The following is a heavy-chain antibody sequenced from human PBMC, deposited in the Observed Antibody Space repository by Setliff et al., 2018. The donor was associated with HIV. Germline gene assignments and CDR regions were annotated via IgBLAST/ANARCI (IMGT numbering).Heavy chain of an antibody. J-gene: IGHJ6*03. CDR3: ARVRNHLAVSPWYSYMDV. CDR2: ISPYNGNT. D-gene: IGHD6-19*01. CDR1: GYTFATYG. V-gene: IGHV1-18*01. Sequence: ASVNVSCKASGYTFATYGISWVRQAPGQGLEWMGWISPYNGNTNYAQKVQGRVTMTTDTSTSTAYMELRSLRSDDTALYYCARVRNHLAVSPWYSYMDVWGKGTTVTVSS.